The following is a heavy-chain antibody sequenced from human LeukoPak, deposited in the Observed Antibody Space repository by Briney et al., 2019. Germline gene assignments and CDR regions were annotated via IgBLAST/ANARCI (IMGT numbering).Heavy chain of an antibody. J-gene: IGHJ6*03. CDR1: GYTFTSYG. V-gene: IGHV1-18*01. CDR2: ISAYNGNT. Sequence: ASVKVSCKASGYTFTSYGISWVRQAPGQGLEWMGWISAYNGNTNYAQKLQGRVTMTTDTSTSTAYMELRSLSSDDTVVYYCARGAEWNYYYYMDVWGKGTTVTVSS. CDR3: ARGAEWNYYYYMDV. D-gene: IGHD2-8*01.